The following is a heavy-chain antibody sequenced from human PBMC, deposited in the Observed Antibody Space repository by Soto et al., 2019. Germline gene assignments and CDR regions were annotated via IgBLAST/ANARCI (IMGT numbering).Heavy chain of an antibody. V-gene: IGHV2-5*01. Sequence: QITLKESGPTLVKPTHTLTLTCTFSGFSLRDYAVGVGWIRQPPGKALEWLSFIYWNDNEYYSPSLRSRLTISKDTSQNQVVRTMTNMDPVDTATYYCAHGSGWLFDYWGQGTLVTVSS. D-gene: IGHD6-19*01. CDR2: IYWNDNE. CDR1: GFSLRDYAVG. J-gene: IGHJ4*02. CDR3: AHGSGWLFDY.